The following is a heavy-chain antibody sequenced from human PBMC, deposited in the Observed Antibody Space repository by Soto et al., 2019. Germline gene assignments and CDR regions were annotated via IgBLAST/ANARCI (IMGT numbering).Heavy chain of an antibody. V-gene: IGHV1-2*02. J-gene: IGHJ6*02. CDR2: INPNSGGT. D-gene: IGHD1-26*01. CDR1: GYTFTGYY. Sequence: ASVKVSCKASGYTFTGYYMHWVRQAPGQGLEWMGWINPNSGGTNYAQKFQGRVTMTRDTSISTAYMELSRLRSDDTAVYYCAILSAEVSSSYYYGMDVWGQGTTVTVSS. CDR3: AILSAEVSSSYYYGMDV.